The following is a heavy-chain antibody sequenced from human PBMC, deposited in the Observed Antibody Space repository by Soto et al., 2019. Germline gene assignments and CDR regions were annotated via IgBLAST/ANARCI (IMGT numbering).Heavy chain of an antibody. V-gene: IGHV1-69*01. CDR3: ARAWGDYYDSSGYYGY. D-gene: IGHD3-22*01. J-gene: IGHJ4*02. CDR1: GGTSSSYA. CDR2: IIPIFGTA. Sequence: QVQLVQSGAEVKKPGSSVKVSCKASGGTSSSYAISWVRQAPGQGLEWMGGIIPIFGTANYAQKFQGRVTITADESTSTAYMELSSLRSEDTAVYYCARAWGDYYDSSGYYGYWGQGTLVTVSS.